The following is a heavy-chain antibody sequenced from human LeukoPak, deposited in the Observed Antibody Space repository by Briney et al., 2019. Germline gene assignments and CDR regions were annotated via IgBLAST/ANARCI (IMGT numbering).Heavy chain of an antibody. CDR2: IGSSGGGI. CDR3: AKEGRSLQTY. CDR1: GFTFSTYT. D-gene: IGHD5-24*01. V-gene: IGHV3-23*01. Sequence: GGSLRLSCAASGFTFSTYTMYWVRHPPGKRLEWVSIIGSSGGGIHYADSVKGRFTISRDNAKNSLYLQMNSLRVEDTAVYYCAKEGRSLQTYWGQGTLVTVSS. J-gene: IGHJ4*02.